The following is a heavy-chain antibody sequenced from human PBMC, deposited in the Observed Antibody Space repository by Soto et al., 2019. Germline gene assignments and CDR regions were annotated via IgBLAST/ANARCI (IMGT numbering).Heavy chain of an antibody. CDR3: ARYRREAVAGYTLDN. Sequence: PSETLSLTCTVSGGSISSNYWTWIRQPPGKGLEWIGYVYNSGSTNYNPSLKSRVTISEDTSKSQFSLKVNSMTAADTAVYYCARYRREAVAGYTLDNWGQGXLVTVSS. V-gene: IGHV4-59*01. J-gene: IGHJ4*02. CDR1: GGSISSNY. D-gene: IGHD6-13*01. CDR2: VYNSGST.